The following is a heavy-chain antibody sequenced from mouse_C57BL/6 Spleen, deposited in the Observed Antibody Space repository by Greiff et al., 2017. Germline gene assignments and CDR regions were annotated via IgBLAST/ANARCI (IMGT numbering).Heavy chain of an antibody. CDR3: ARVYDYDAYAMDY. Sequence: EVMLVESEGGLVQPGSSMKLSCTASGFTFSDYYMAWVRQVPEKGLEWVASINYDGSSTYYQDSLKSRFIISRDNAKNSLYLQMSSLKSEYTATYYCARVYDYDAYAMDYWGQGTSVTVSS. V-gene: IGHV5-16*01. CDR1: GFTFSDYY. CDR2: INYDGSST. J-gene: IGHJ4*01. D-gene: IGHD2-4*01.